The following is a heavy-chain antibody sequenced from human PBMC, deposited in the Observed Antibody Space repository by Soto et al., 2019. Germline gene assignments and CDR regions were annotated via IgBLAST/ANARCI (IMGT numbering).Heavy chain of an antibody. V-gene: IGHV3-73*01. Sequence: EVQLVESGGGLVKPGGSVKLSCAASGFNFSVSSMHWVRQASGKGLEWVGRIRSKAKDYATAYAESVKGRFAISRDDLKNTMYLQMSSLRTEDTAMYYCAIEGAGFGQWGQGTLVTVSS. CDR1: GFNFSVSS. J-gene: IGHJ4*02. CDR2: IRSKAKDYAT. CDR3: AIEGAGFGQ. D-gene: IGHD1-26*01.